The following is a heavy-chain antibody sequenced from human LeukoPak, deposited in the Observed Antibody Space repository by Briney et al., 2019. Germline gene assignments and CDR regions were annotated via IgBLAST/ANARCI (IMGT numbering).Heavy chain of an antibody. Sequence: SETLSLTCAVSGYSISSGYYWGWIRQPPGKGLEWIGSIYHSGSTYYNPSLKSRVTISVDTSKNQFSLKLSSVTAADTAVYYCARVGWLRPRANYYYYYMDVWGKGTTVTVSS. CDR2: IYHSGST. D-gene: IGHD5-12*01. CDR1: GYSISSGYY. CDR3: ARVGWLRPRANYYYYYMDV. V-gene: IGHV4-38-2*01. J-gene: IGHJ6*03.